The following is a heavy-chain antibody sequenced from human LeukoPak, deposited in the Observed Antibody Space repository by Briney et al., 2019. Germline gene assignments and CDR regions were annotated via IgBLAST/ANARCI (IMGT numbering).Heavy chain of an antibody. V-gene: IGHV3-7*01. J-gene: IGHJ5*02. CDR1: GFTFRKYW. CDR2: INQDGSET. Sequence: GGSLRLSCAASGFTFRKYWMSWVRQAPGKGLEWVANINQDGSETHYADSVKGRFTMSRDNAKNSLYLQMNSLRAEDTAVYYCARWVYVRGLWFGGFDPWGQGTLVTVSS. CDR3: ARWVYVRGLWFGGFDP. D-gene: IGHD3-10*01.